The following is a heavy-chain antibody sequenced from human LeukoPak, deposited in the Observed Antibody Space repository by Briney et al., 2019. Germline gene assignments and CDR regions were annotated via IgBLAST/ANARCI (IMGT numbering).Heavy chain of an antibody. Sequence: PGGTLRLSCAASGFTFSSYGMSWVRQAPGKGLEWVANIKEDGSEKKYVDSVKGRFTISRDNVKNLVYLEMNSLRGEDTAVYYCAKDIVGGGDDYWGQGTLVTVSS. J-gene: IGHJ4*02. CDR3: AKDIVGGGDDY. CDR1: GFTFSSYG. V-gene: IGHV3-7*01. D-gene: IGHD2-21*01. CDR2: IKEDGSEK.